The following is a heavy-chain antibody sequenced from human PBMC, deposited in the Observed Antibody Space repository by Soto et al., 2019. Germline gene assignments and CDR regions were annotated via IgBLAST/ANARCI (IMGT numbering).Heavy chain of an antibody. Sequence: TLSLTCTVSGGSISSGGYYWSWIRQHPGKGLEWIGYIYYSGSTYYNPSLKSRVTISVDTSKNQFSLKLSSVTAADTAVYYCARVEYSSSSSPGLFDPWGQGTLVTVSS. CDR2: IYYSGST. V-gene: IGHV4-31*03. CDR3: ARVEYSSSSSPGLFDP. CDR1: GGSISSGGYY. D-gene: IGHD6-6*01. J-gene: IGHJ5*02.